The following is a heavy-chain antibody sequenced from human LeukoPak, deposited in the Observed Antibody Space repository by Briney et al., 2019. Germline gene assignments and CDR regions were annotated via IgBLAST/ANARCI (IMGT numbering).Heavy chain of an antibody. Sequence: SETLSLTCTVSGDSISSSSYYWGWIRQPPGKGLEWIGSIYYSGGTYYNPSLQSRVTISVDTSKNQFSLNLNSVTAADAAVYYCARGGAARLHFQNWGQGTLVTVSS. J-gene: IGHJ1*01. V-gene: IGHV4-39*07. CDR1: GDSISSSSYY. CDR2: IYYSGGT. CDR3: ARGGAARLHFQN. D-gene: IGHD6-6*01.